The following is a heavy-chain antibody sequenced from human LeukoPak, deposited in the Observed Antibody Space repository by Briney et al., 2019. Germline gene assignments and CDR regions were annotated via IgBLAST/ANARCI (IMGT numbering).Heavy chain of an antibody. CDR3: AKYYYSGDSPFDY. CDR2: ISANSGST. Sequence: PGGSLRLSCAAPGFTFSSYAMTLVRQALGKGVEWVSAISANSGSTYYADSVRGRFTISRDNSKNTLDLQMSSLRAEDTAIYYCAKYYYSGDSPFDYWGQGTLVTVSS. V-gene: IGHV3-23*01. CDR1: GFTFSSYA. D-gene: IGHD2-21*02. J-gene: IGHJ4*02.